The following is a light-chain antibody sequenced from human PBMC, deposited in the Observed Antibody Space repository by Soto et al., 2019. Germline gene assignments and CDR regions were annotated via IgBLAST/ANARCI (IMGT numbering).Light chain of an antibody. Sequence: TLSCRASQSIYQWLVWYQQKPGKAPKLLIYAASSLQSGVPSRFSGSGYGTDFTLTISSLQPEDSATYYCQQADSFPLTFGGGTKVDIK. J-gene: IGKJ4*01. CDR1: QSIYQW. CDR3: QQADSFPLT. V-gene: IGKV1-12*01. CDR2: AAS.